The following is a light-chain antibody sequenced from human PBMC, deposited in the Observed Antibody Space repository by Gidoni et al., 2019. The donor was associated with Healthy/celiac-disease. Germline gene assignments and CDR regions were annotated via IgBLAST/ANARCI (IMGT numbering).Light chain of an antibody. V-gene: IGKV1-5*01. J-gene: IGKJ3*01. CDR2: DAS. CDR1: QSISSW. CDR3: QQYNSYST. Sequence: IQMTQSPSTLSASVGDRVTITCRASQSISSWLAWYQQKPGKAPKLLIYDASSLESGVQSRFSGSGSGTEFTLTISSLQHDDFATYYCQQYNSYSTFGPGTKVEIK.